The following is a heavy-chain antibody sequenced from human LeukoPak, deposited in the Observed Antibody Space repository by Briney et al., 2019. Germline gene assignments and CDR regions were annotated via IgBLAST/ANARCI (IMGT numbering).Heavy chain of an antibody. J-gene: IGHJ4*02. CDR2: ISGSGGST. CDR3: AKNAAPTHYYYDSSGYYTPFDY. CDR1: GFTFSSYA. Sequence: GGSLLLSCAASGFTFSSYAMSGGRPAPGKGLEGVSAISGSGGSTSYSASVKGRFTISSDNSKNTLYLQMNSLRAHDTAVYYCAKNAAPTHYYYDSSGYYTPFDYWGQGTLVTVSS. V-gene: IGHV3-23*01. D-gene: IGHD3-22*01.